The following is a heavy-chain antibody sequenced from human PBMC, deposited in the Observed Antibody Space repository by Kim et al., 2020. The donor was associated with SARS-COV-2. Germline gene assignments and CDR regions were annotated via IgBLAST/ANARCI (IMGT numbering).Heavy chain of an antibody. J-gene: IGHJ6*02. D-gene: IGHD4-17*01. V-gene: IGHV3-30*18. CDR3: AKDSADYGDSHPNYYYYGMDV. CDR1: GFTFSSYG. CDR2: ISYDGSNK. Sequence: GGSLRLSCAASGFTFSSYGMHWVRQAPGKGLEWVAVISYDGSNKYYADSVKGRFTISRDNSKNTLYLQMNSLRAEDTAVYYCAKDSADYGDSHPNYYYYGMDVWGQGTTVTVSS.